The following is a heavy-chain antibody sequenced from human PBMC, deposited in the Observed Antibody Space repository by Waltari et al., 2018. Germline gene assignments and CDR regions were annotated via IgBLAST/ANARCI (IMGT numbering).Heavy chain of an antibody. Sequence: EAQLVQSGGGLVQPGGSLTPSCAAPGFTIRRFWMTWIRQAPGQGLQWVAHIGPDGSDKYYVDSVKGRFTISRDNAENSLLLQMSSLRVEDTALYYCVGWNDPINSWGQGTLVAVSS. CDR2: IGPDGSDK. CDR1: GFTIRRFW. V-gene: IGHV3-7*01. D-gene: IGHD1-1*01. J-gene: IGHJ4*02. CDR3: VGWNDPINS.